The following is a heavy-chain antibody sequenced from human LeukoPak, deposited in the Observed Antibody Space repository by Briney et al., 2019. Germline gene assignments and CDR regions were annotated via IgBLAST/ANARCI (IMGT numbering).Heavy chain of an antibody. D-gene: IGHD6-13*01. J-gene: IGHJ6*02. CDR3: ARGYLRIAAAERYYYYYGMDV. V-gene: IGHV4-34*01. Sequence: SETLSLTCAVYGGSFSGYYWSWIRQPPGKGLEWIGEINHSGSTNYNPSLESRVTISVDTSKNQFSLKLSSVTAADTAVYYCARGYLRIAAAERYYYYYGMDVWGQGTTVTVSS. CDR1: GGSFSGYY. CDR2: INHSGST.